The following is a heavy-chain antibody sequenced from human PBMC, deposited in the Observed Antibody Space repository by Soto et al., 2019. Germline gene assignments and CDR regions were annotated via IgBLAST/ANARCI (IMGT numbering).Heavy chain of an antibody. D-gene: IGHD3-3*01. J-gene: IGHJ4*02. CDR2: ISAYNGNT. CDR1: GYTFTSYG. Sequence: GASVKVSCKASGYTFTSYGISWVRQAPGQGLEWMGWISAYNGNTNYAQKLQGRVTMTTDTSTSTAYMELRSLRSDDTAVYYCARDRGDDFWSGYYWEPPFDYWGQGTLVTVSS. V-gene: IGHV1-18*01. CDR3: ARDRGDDFWSGYYWEPPFDY.